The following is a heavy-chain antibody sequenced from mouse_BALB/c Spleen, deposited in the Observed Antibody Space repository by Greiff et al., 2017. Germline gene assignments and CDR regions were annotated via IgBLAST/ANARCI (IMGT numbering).Heavy chain of an antibody. CDR2: IYPGNGDT. Sequence: QVQLQQPGAELVKPGASVKMSCKASGYTFTSYNMHWVKQTPGQGLEWIGAIYPGNGDTSYNQKFKGKATLTADKSSSTAYMQLSSLTSEDSAVYYCTRYPLAGTVVAPYAMDYWGQGTSVTVSA. CDR3: TRYPLAGTVVAPYAMDY. V-gene: IGHV1-12*01. CDR1: GYTFTSYN. D-gene: IGHD1-1*01. J-gene: IGHJ4*01.